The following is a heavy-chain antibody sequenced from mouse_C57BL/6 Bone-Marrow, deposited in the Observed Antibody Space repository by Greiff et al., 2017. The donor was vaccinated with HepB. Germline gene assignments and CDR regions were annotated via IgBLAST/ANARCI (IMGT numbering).Heavy chain of an antibody. CDR2: ISYDGSN. CDR3: ASLWYFDV. Sequence: EVQLKESGPGLVKPSQSLSLTCSVTGYSITSGYYWNWIRQFPGNKLEWMGYISYDGSNNYNPSLKNRISITRDTSKNQFFLKLNSVTTEDTATYYCASLWYFDVWGTGTTVTVSS. J-gene: IGHJ1*03. V-gene: IGHV3-6*01. CDR1: GYSITSGYY.